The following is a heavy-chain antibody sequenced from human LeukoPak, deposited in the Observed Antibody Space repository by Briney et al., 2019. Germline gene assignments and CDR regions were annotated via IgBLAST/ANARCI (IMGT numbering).Heavy chain of an antibody. CDR1: GFTFEDYG. Sequence: GESLRLSCAVTGFTFEDYGMHWVRQAPGKGLEWVAFIRYDGSNKYYADSVKGRFTISRDNSKNTLYLQMNSLRAEDTAVYYCAKDEESYYYDSSGYRESPHAFDIWGQGTMVTVSS. CDR3: AKDEESYYYDSSGYRESPHAFDI. CDR2: IRYDGSNK. V-gene: IGHV3-30*02. D-gene: IGHD3-22*01. J-gene: IGHJ3*02.